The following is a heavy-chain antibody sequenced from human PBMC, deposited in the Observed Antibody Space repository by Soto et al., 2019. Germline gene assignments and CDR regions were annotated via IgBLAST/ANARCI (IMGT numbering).Heavy chain of an antibody. Sequence: GESLKISCKGSGYSFTSYWIGWVRQMPGKGLEWMGIIYPGDSDTRYSPSFQGQVTISADKSISTAYMQWSSLKASDTAMYYCARLGSSYRSSVNWLDPWGQGTMVTVSS. CDR2: IYPGDSDT. D-gene: IGHD6-13*01. J-gene: IGHJ5*02. CDR3: ARLGSSYRSSVNWLDP. V-gene: IGHV5-51*01. CDR1: GYSFTSYW.